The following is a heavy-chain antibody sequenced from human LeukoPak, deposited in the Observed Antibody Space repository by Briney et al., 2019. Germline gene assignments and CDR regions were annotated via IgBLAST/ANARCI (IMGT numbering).Heavy chain of an antibody. D-gene: IGHD2-2*02. V-gene: IGHV4-30-2*01. CDR2: IYHSGST. CDR1: GGSISSGGYS. J-gene: IGHJ5*02. CDR3: ARGFNTPFRFDP. Sequence: PSQTLSLTCAVSGGSISSGGYSWSWIRQPPGKGPEWIGYIYHSGSTYYNPSLKSRVTISVDTSKNQFSLKLSSVTAADTAVYYCARGFNTPFRFDPWGQGTLVTVSS.